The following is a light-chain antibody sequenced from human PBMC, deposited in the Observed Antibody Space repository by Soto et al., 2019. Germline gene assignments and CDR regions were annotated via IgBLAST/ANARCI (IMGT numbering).Light chain of an antibody. V-gene: IGKV3-20*01. J-gene: IGKJ2*01. CDR2: GAS. CDR3: QQYGSSPPYT. CDR1: HSVSSSY. Sequence: EIVLTQSPGTLSLSPGERATLSCRASHSVSSSYLAWYQQKPGEAPRLLIYGASSRATGIPDRFSGSGSGTDFTLIISRLEPEDFAVYYCQQYGSSPPYTFGQGTKLEIK.